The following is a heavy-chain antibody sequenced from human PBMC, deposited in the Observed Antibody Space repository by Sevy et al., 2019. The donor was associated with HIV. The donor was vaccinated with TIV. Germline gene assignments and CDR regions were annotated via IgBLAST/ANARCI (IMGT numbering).Heavy chain of an antibody. CDR1: GFTFSSSA. D-gene: IGHD4-17*01. Sequence: GGSLRISCAASGFTFSSSAMSWVRQAPGKGLEWVSAISYSGGSTYYADSVKGRFTISRDNSKNMLYLQMNSLRAEDTAVYYCAKDAIRGDYDYFDYRGQGTLVTVSS. CDR2: ISYSGGST. J-gene: IGHJ4*02. V-gene: IGHV3-23*01. CDR3: AKDAIRGDYDYFDY.